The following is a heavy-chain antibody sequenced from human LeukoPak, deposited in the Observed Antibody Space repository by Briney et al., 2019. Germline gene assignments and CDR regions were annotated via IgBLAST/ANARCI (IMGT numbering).Heavy chain of an antibody. Sequence: GGSLRLSCAASGFTLSDYYMSWIRQAPGKGLEWVSYISSSGRTIHYAASVKGRFTISRDNAKNSLYLQMNTLRAEDTAVYCARDHGTVVIPGFDYWGQGTLVTVSS. V-gene: IGHV3-11*01. CDR3: ARDHGTVVIPGFDY. CDR2: ISSSGRTI. CDR1: GFTLSDYY. J-gene: IGHJ4*02. D-gene: IGHD4-23*01.